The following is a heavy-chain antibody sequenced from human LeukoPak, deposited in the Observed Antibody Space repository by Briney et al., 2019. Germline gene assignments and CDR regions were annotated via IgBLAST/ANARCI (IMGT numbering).Heavy chain of an antibody. V-gene: IGHV3-23*01. Sequence: GGSLRLSCAASGFIFSNYARMWVRQAPGKGLEWVSSVTGSGGGTFYADSVKGRFTISRDNSQNTLYLQMNSLGAEDTAVYYCAKGAASALVDWFDPWGQGTLVTVSS. J-gene: IGHJ5*02. CDR2: VTGSGGGT. CDR3: AKGAASALVDWFDP. CDR1: GFIFSNYA. D-gene: IGHD6-25*01.